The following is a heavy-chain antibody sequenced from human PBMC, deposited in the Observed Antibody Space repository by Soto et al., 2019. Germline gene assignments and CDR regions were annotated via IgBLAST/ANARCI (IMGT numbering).Heavy chain of an antibody. CDR1: GDSISSISYY. CDR2: IYYSGST. Sequence: KTLYIACAVSGDSISSISYYWGWIRQPKKKRLEWIGSIYYSGSTYYNPSLKSRVTISVDTSKNQFSLKLSSVTAADTAVYYCASMVRGVIWYYGMDVWGQGTTVTGS. CDR3: ASMVRGVIWYYGMDV. D-gene: IGHD3-10*01. J-gene: IGHJ6*02. V-gene: IGHV4-39*01.